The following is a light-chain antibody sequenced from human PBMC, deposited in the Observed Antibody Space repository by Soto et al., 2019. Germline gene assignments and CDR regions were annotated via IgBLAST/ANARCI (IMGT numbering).Light chain of an antibody. CDR2: AAS. CDR3: QKFSAVPT. J-gene: IGKJ4*01. Sequence: DIQMTQSPSSLSASVGDRVTITCRASQAVYNYLAWYQQKPGKVPTLLISAASTLQSGVPSRFSGSGSGTDFTLTISSLQPEDVATYYCQKFSAVPTFGGGTKVEI. V-gene: IGKV1-27*01. CDR1: QAVYNY.